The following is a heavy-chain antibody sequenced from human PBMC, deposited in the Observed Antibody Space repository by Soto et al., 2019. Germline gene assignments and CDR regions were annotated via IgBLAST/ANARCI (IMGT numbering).Heavy chain of an antibody. CDR1: GFTFSSYS. CDR3: AKPRSSYYLFDS. CDR2: ISSSSSYI. V-gene: IGHV3-21*04. Sequence: GGSLRLSCAASGFTFSSYSMNWVRQAPGKGLEWVSSISSSSSYIYYADSVKGRFTISRDNSKNTLYLQVNSLRAEDTAVYYCAKPRSSYYLFDSWGQGTVVTVSS. J-gene: IGHJ4*02. D-gene: IGHD3-22*01.